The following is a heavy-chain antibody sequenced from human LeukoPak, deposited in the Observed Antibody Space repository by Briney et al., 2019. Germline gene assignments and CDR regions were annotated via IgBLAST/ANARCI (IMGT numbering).Heavy chain of an antibody. Sequence: KGLEWVSGISASGITIDYGDYVKGRFTISRDNSKNTVYLQMNSLSPDDTAIYYCAKGVAAVGAVYFDYWGQGTLVTVSS. CDR2: ISASGITI. J-gene: IGHJ4*02. D-gene: IGHD6-19*01. CDR3: AKGVAAVGAVYFDY. V-gene: IGHV3-23*01.